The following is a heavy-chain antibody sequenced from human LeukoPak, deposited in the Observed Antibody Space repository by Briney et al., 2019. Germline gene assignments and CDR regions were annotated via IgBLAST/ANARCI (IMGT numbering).Heavy chain of an antibody. CDR3: ARDDHYGDSPDFDY. J-gene: IGHJ4*02. CDR1: GFTFSSYG. Sequence: GRSLRLSCAASGFTFSSYGMHWVRQAPGKGLEWVAVIWYDGSNKYYADSVKGRFTISRDNSKNTLYLQMNSLRAEDTAVYYCARDDHYGDSPDFDYWGQGTLVTVSS. V-gene: IGHV3-33*01. CDR2: IWYDGSNK. D-gene: IGHD4-17*01.